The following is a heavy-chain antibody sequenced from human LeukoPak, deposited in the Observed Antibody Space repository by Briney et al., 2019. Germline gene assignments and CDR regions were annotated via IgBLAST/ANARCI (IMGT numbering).Heavy chain of an antibody. Sequence: GGSLRLSCADSGLTVSSNYMSWVRQAPGKGLEWVSLIYSGGSTYYADSVKGRFTISRDNSKNTLYLQMNGLRAEDSAVYYCARDLGYTYGTFYYYYGMDVWGQGATVTVSS. CDR3: ARDLGYTYGTFYYYYGMDV. V-gene: IGHV3-66*01. CDR1: GLTVSSNY. J-gene: IGHJ6*02. D-gene: IGHD5-18*01. CDR2: IYSGGST.